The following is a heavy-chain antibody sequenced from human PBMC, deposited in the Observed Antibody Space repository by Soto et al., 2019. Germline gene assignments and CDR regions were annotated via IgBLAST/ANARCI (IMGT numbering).Heavy chain of an antibody. V-gene: IGHV4-59*01. Sequence: AESLSLTRAVSGGSISSYYWSWIRQPPGKGLEWIGYIYYSGSTNYNPSLKSRVTISVDTSKNQFSLKLSSVTAADTAVYYCARVGRYYYGMDVWGQGTTVTVSS. D-gene: IGHD3-10*01. CDR2: IYYSGST. CDR1: GGSISSYY. J-gene: IGHJ6*02. CDR3: ARVGRYYYGMDV.